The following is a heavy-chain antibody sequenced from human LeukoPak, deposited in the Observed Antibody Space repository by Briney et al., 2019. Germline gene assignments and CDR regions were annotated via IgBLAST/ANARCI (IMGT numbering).Heavy chain of an antibody. Sequence: ASVKVSCKTSGYTFTTYAIHWVRQAPGQRLEWMGLINADDGNTRYSQRFQGRVTITRDTSANTAYMELSSLRFEDTAVYYCARALHYYDSSGSPLYYFDYWGQGTLVTVSS. CDR3: ARALHYYDSSGSPLYYFDY. J-gene: IGHJ4*02. CDR2: INADDGNT. V-gene: IGHV1-3*01. CDR1: GYTFTTYA. D-gene: IGHD3-22*01.